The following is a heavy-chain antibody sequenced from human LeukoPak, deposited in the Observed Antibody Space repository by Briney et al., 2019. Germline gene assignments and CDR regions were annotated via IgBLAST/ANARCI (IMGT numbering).Heavy chain of an antibody. CDR3: ARGSGGYSSGWYGGDY. V-gene: IGHV3-30-3*01. CDR2: ISYDGSNK. J-gene: IGHJ4*02. Sequence: PGGSLRLSCAASGFTFNSYGMHWVRQAPGKGLEWVGVISYDGSNKYYGDSVKGRFTISRDNSKNTLHLQMNSLRVEDTAVYYCARGSGGYSSGWYGGDYWGQGTLVTVSS. D-gene: IGHD6-19*01. CDR1: GFTFNSYG.